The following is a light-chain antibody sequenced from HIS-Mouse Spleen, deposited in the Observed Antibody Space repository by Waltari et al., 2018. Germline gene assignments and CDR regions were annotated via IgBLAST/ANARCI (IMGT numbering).Light chain of an antibody. CDR3: CSYAGSSTFWV. V-gene: IGLV2-23*03. J-gene: IGLJ3*02. CDR1: SSDVGSYTL. CDR2: EGS. Sequence: QSALTQPASVSGSPGQSIPISCTGTSSDVGSYTLVPWYQQHPGKAPKLMIYEGSKRPSGVSNRFSGSKSGNTASLTISGLQAEDEADYYCCSYAGSSTFWVFGGGTKLTVL.